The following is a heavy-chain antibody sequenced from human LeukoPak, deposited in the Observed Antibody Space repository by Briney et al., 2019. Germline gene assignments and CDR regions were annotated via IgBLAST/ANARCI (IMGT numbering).Heavy chain of an antibody. CDR2: IYYTGST. CDR3: ARHRAYSSSSPFDY. V-gene: IGHV4-59*08. CDR1: SGSISSYY. Sequence: SETLSLTRTVSSGSISSYYWSWIRQPPGKGLEWIGYIYYTGSTNYNPSLKSRVTMFVDMSKNQFSLRLSSVTAADTAVYYCARHRAYSSSSPFDYWGQGTLVTVSS. J-gene: IGHJ4*02. D-gene: IGHD6-6*01.